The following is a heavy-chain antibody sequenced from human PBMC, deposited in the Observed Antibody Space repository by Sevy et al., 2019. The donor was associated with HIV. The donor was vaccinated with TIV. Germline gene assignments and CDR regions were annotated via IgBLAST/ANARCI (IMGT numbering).Heavy chain of an antibody. CDR1: GFSLGDYA. D-gene: IGHD3-10*01. Sequence: GGSLRLSCTASGFSLGDYAMSWVCQAPGKGLEWIGFIRSKTYGGTTEYAASVKGRFTISRDDSKSIAYLQMNSLKTEDTAVYYCTRVRGTISPYYYFGMDVWGQGTTVTVSS. J-gene: IGHJ6*02. V-gene: IGHV3-49*04. CDR3: TRVRGTISPYYYFGMDV. CDR2: IRSKTYGGTT.